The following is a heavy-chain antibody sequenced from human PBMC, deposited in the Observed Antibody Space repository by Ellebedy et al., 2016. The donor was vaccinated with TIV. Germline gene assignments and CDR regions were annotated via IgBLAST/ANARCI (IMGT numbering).Heavy chain of an antibody. J-gene: IGHJ3*02. CDR2: IYPGDSDT. CDR1: GYSFTSYW. Sequence: GGSLRLXXKGSGYSFTSYWIGWVRQMPGKGLEWMGVIYPGDSDTGYSPSFQGQVTISADKSISTAYLQWSSLKASDTAMYYCARPQPTGEILSGVGAFDIWGQGTMVTVSS. CDR3: ARPQPTGEILSGVGAFDI. D-gene: IGHD1-26*01. V-gene: IGHV5-51*01.